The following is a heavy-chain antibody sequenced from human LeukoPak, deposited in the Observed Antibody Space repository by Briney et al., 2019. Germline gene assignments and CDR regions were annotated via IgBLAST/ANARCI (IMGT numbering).Heavy chain of an antibody. CDR3: ASPYSSGWSYYYYYMDV. D-gene: IGHD6-19*01. J-gene: IGHJ6*03. Sequence: GASVKVSCKASGYTFTGYYMHWVRQAPGQGLEWMGWINPNSGGTNYAQKFQGRVTMTRDTSISTAYMELSRLRSDDTAVYYCASPYSSGWSYYYYYMDVWGKGTTVTVSS. CDR2: INPNSGGT. V-gene: IGHV1-2*02. CDR1: GYTFTGYY.